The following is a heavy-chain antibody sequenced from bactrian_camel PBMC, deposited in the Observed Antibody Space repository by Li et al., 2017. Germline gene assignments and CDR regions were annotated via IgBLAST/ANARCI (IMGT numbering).Heavy chain of an antibody. V-gene: IGHV3S54*01. J-gene: IGHJ4*01. CDR3: ATAPGPYSLVPDRYNV. D-gene: IGHD7*01. CDR2: VHTISDNT. Sequence: HVQLVESGGGSVQSGGSLRLSCAASEKTYSMNCMGWLRQDPGKQRERVAAVHTISDNTYYADSVKGRFNISTDYTKNTSYLKTNDLKPDDTAKYYCATAPGPYSLVPDRYNVWGRGTQVSVSS. CDR1: EKTYSMNC.